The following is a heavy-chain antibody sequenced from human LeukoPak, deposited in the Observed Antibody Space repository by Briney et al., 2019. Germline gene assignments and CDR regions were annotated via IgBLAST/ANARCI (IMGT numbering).Heavy chain of an antibody. Sequence: SETLSLTCTVSGGSISSSSYYWGWIRQPPGKGLEWIGSIYYSGSTYYNPFLKSRVTISVDTSKNQFSLKLSSVTAADTAVYYCARAELAYCGGDCYPSDAFDIWGQGTMVTVSS. D-gene: IGHD2-21*02. V-gene: IGHV4-39*07. CDR1: GGSISSSSYY. J-gene: IGHJ3*02. CDR3: ARAELAYCGGDCYPSDAFDI. CDR2: IYYSGST.